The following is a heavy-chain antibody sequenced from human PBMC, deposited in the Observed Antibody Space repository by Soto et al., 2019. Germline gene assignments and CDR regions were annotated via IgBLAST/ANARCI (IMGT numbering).Heavy chain of an antibody. D-gene: IGHD2-2*01. CDR1: RVAFSKFI. J-gene: IGHJ6*02. V-gene: IGHV1-69*01. CDR2: IIPVFGTA. Sequence: QAQLEQSGGEVKKPGSSVKVSCKASRVAFSKFIVPWVRQAPGVGLEWVGGIIPVFGTANYAQKFQGRVTITADESTSTSYMEVNNLRSEDTAVYYGAKVRYSSPMGYYYGIDVWGQGTTVTVSS. CDR3: AKVRYSSPMGYYYGIDV.